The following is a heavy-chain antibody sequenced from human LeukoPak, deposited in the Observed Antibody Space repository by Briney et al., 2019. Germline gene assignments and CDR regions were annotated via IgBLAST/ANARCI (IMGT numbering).Heavy chain of an antibody. Sequence: QPGGSLRLSCAASGFIFSSYWMHWVRQAPGKGLVWVSRINSDGSSTSYADSVKGRFTISRDNSKNTLDLQMNSLRAEDTALYYCARGPYSAYATALDYWGQGILVTVSS. CDR1: GFIFSSYW. J-gene: IGHJ4*02. CDR3: ARGPYSAYATALDY. D-gene: IGHD4/OR15-4a*01. V-gene: IGHV3-74*01. CDR2: INSDGSST.